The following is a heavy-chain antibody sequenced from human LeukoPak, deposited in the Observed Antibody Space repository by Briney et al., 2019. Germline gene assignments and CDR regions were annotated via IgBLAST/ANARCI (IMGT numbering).Heavy chain of an antibody. V-gene: IGHV3-21*01. D-gene: IGHD5-24*01. CDR1: GFTFSSYS. CDR2: ISSSSSYI. CDR3: ARDGRDGYNYIPLDY. J-gene: IGHJ4*02. Sequence: GGSLRLSCAASGFTFSSYSMNWVRQAPGEGLEWVSSISSSSSYIYYADSVKGRFTISRDNAKNSLYLQMNSLRAEDTAVYYCARDGRDGYNYIPLDYWGQGTLVTVSS.